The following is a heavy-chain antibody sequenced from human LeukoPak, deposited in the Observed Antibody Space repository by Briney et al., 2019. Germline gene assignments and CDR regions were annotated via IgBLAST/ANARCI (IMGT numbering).Heavy chain of an antibody. CDR1: GGSISGHY. V-gene: IGHV4-59*11. D-gene: IGHD3-9*01. J-gene: IGHJ4*02. CDR2: IYYSGST. Sequence: SETLSLTCTVSGGSISGHYWAWIRQPPGKGLEWIGYIYYSGSTNYNPSLKSRVTISVDTSKNQFSLKLSSVTAADTAVYYCAGDILTGYYQFDYWGPGTLVTVSS. CDR3: AGDILTGYYQFDY.